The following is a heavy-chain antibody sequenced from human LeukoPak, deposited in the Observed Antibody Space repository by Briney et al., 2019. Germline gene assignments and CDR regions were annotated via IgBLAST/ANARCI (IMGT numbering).Heavy chain of an antibody. CDR2: MSGSGRTT. CDR1: GFTFSSYA. Sequence: GGSLRLSCVASGFTFSSYAMNWVRQAPGKGLEWVSSMSGSGRTTYYADSVKGRFTISRDNSQNTVFLQMDSLSAEDTAVYYCAEDRSSVWWHDFDYWGQGTLVTVSS. J-gene: IGHJ4*02. CDR3: AEDRSSVWWHDFDY. V-gene: IGHV3-23*01. D-gene: IGHD6-19*01.